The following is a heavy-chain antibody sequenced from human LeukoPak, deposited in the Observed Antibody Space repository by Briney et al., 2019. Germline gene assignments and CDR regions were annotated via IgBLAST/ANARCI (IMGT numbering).Heavy chain of an antibody. CDR2: IIPILGTA. CDR3: ARAPNYYDSSGDFDY. V-gene: IGHV1-69*04. J-gene: IGHJ4*02. CDR1: GGTFSSYA. Sequence: SVKVSCKASGGTFSSYAISWVRQAPGQGLEWMGRIIPILGTANYAQKFQGRVTITADKSTSTAYMELSSLSSEDTAVYYCARAPNYYDSSGDFDYWGQGTLVTVSS. D-gene: IGHD3-22*01.